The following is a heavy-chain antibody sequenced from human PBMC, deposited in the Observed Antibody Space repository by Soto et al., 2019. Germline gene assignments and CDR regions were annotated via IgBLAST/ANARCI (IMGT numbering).Heavy chain of an antibody. CDR2: INHSGST. D-gene: IGHD6-13*01. Sequence: QVQLQQWGAGLLKPSETLSLTCAVYGGSFSGYYWSWIRQPPGKGLEWIGEINHSGSTNYNPSLKSQVTISVDTSKNQFSLKLSSVTDADTAVYYCARVGQQLVRNTSNWFDPWGQGTLVTVSS. CDR1: GGSFSGYY. J-gene: IGHJ5*02. V-gene: IGHV4-34*01. CDR3: ARVGQQLVRNTSNWFDP.